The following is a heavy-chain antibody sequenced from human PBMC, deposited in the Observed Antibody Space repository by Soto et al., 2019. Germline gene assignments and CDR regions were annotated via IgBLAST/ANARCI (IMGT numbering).Heavy chain of an antibody. J-gene: IGHJ4*02. CDR2: IYYSGAI. Sequence: SETLSLTCTVSGDSINSADYYWNWIRQTPGKGLEWIGHIYYSGAIDYNPSLKSRVTISLDTSKNQFSLRLSSVTAADTAIYYCASRKSYYASGTDHWGPGTLVTVSS. V-gene: IGHV4-30-4*01. CDR3: ASRKSYYASGTDH. CDR1: GDSINSADYY. D-gene: IGHD3-10*01.